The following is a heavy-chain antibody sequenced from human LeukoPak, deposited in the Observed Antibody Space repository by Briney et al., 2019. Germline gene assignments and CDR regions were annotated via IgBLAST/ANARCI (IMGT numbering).Heavy chain of an antibody. J-gene: IGHJ4*02. CDR1: GFTFSSYG. CDR2: ISSNGGIT. CDR3: ARYSSGWYSPFDY. D-gene: IGHD6-19*01. Sequence: PGGSLRLSCAASGFTFSSYGMHWVRQAPGKGLEWVSTISSNGGITYYADSVKGRFTISRDNSKNTLYLQMNSLRAEDTAVYYCARYSSGWYSPFDYWGQGTLVTVSS. V-gene: IGHV3-23*01.